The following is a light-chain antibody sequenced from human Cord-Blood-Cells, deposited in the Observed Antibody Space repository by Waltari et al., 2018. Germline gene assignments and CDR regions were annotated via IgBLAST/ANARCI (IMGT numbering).Light chain of an antibody. J-gene: IGLJ3*02. V-gene: IGLV2-8*01. Sequence: QSALTQPPSASGSPGQSVTISCTGTSSDVGGYNYLSWYQQHPGKAPKLMIYEVSKRPSGVPDRFSGSKSGNPASLTVSGLQAEDEADYYCSSYAGSNNLVFGGGTKLTVL. CDR2: EVS. CDR1: SSDVGGYNY. CDR3: SSYAGSNNLV.